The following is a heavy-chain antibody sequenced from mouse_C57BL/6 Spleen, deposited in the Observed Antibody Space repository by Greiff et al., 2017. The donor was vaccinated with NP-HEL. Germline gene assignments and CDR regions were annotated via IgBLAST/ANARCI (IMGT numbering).Heavy chain of an antibody. CDR2: IYPGDGDT. CDR3: ARQETAQATYYFDY. Sequence: LVESGPELVKPGASVKISCKASGYAFSSSWMNWVKQRPGKGLEWIGRIYPGDGDTNYNGKFKGKATLTADKSSSTAYMQLSSLTSEDSAVYFCARQETAQATYYFDYWGQGTTLTVSS. D-gene: IGHD3-2*02. V-gene: IGHV1-82*01. J-gene: IGHJ2*01. CDR1: GYAFSSSW.